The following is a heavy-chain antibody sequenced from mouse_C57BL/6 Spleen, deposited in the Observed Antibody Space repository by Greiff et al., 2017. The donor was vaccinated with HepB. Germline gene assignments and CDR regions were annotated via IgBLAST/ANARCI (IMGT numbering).Heavy chain of an antibody. CDR1: GYTFTSYW. J-gene: IGHJ4*01. Sequence: QVHVKQPGAELVRPGTSVKLSCKASGYTFTSYWMHWVKQRPGQGLEWIGVIDPSDSYTNYNQKFKGKATLTVDTSSSTAYMQLSSLTSEDSAVYYCARERGYYHAVDYWGQGTSVTVSS. V-gene: IGHV1-59*01. D-gene: IGHD2-2*01. CDR3: ARERGYYHAVDY. CDR2: IDPSDSYT.